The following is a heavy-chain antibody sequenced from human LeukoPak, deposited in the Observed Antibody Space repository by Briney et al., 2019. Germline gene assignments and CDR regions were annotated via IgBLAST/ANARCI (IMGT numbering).Heavy chain of an antibody. Sequence: PSETLSLTCTVAGGSISSYYWSWIRQPAGKGLEWIGRIYTSGSTNYNPSLKSRVTMSVDTSKNQFSLKLSSVTAADTAVYYCARTCSGGSCYSGYYYYGMDVWGQGTTVTVSS. CDR2: IYTSGST. CDR3: ARTCSGGSCYSGYYYYGMDV. J-gene: IGHJ6*02. CDR1: GGSISSYY. D-gene: IGHD2-15*01. V-gene: IGHV4-4*07.